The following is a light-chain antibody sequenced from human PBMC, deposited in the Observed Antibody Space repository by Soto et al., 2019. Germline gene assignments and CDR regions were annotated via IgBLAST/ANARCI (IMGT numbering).Light chain of an antibody. Sequence: DIVMTQSPLSLSVTPGESASISCRSSQSLLYSNGFNCLGWYLQKPGQSPQLLIYMASYRASGDPDRFSGSGSVTDFTLEIRRVEAENVGVYYCMKSLQNQWTFGQGTKVEIK. CDR3: MKSLQNQWT. CDR2: MAS. V-gene: IGKV2-28*01. CDR1: QSLLYSNGFNC. J-gene: IGKJ1*01.